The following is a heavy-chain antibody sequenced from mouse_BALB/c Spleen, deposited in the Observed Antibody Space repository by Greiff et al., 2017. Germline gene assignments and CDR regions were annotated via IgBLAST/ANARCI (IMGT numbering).Heavy chain of an antibody. CDR3: ARVGTGKLFDY. J-gene: IGHJ2*01. Sequence: EVKLMESGAGLVKPGGSLKLSCAASGFNFSGYAMSWVRQSPEQRLEWVAEISRGGSYTDYPDTLTGRITISRDNAKNTLYLEMSSLRSEDTAMYYCARVGTGKLFDYWGQGTTLTVSS. D-gene: IGHD4-1*01. V-gene: IGHV5-9-4*01. CDR1: GFNFSGYA. CDR2: ISRGGSYT.